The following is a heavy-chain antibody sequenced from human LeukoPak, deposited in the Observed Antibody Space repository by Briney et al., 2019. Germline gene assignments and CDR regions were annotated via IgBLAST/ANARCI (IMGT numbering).Heavy chain of an antibody. CDR1: GYSFSTHA. V-gene: IGHV3-23*01. D-gene: IGHD3-22*01. CDR2: ISDSGGYT. J-gene: IGHJ4*02. CDR3: ALRINVIIN. Sequence: GGSLRLSCAASGYSFSTHAMTWVRQAPGKGLEWVSAISDSGGYTYSADSVKGRFTISRDNSKNTLYVQMNSLRAEDTAVYYCALRINVIINWGQGTLVTVSS.